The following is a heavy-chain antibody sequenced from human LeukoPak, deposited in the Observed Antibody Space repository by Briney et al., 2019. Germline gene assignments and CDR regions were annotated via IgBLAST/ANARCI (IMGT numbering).Heavy chain of an antibody. J-gene: IGHJ5*02. V-gene: IGHV3-21*01. CDR3: ARRVSFVYYYWFDH. CDR1: GFTFTIYS. CDR2: ISSSSSYI. D-gene: IGHD3-10*01. Sequence: GGSLRPSCAASGFTFTIYSMNWVRQAPGKGLEWVSSISSSSSYIYYADSVKGRFTISRDNAKNSLYLQMNSLRAEDTAVYYCARRVSFVYYYWFDHWGQGTLVTVSS.